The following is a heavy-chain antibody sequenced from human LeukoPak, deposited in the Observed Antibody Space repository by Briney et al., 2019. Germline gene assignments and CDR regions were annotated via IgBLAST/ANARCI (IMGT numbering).Heavy chain of an antibody. CDR1: GGSISSYY. V-gene: IGHV4-59*01. CDR3: ARVYPAYSGSYYSPPGFDY. Sequence: SETLSLTCTVSGGSISSYYWSWIRQPPGKGLEWIGYIYYSGSTNYNPSLKSRVTISVDTSKNQFSLKLSSVTAADTAVYHCARVYPAYSGSYYSPPGFDYWGQGTLVTVSS. CDR2: IYYSGST. D-gene: IGHD1-26*01. J-gene: IGHJ4*02.